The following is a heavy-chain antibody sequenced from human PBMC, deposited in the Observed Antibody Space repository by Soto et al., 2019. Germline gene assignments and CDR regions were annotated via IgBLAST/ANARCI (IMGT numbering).Heavy chain of an antibody. V-gene: IGHV1-18*01. CDR3: ARDLAIFGSDNWFDP. CDR2: ISAYNGNT. J-gene: IGHJ5*02. D-gene: IGHD3-3*01. CDR1: GYTFTSYG. Sequence: QVQLVQSGAELKKPGASVKVSCKASGYTFTSYGISWVRQAPGQGLEWMGWISAYNGNTNYAQKLQGRVTMTTDTSTSTAYMELRSLRSDDTAVYYCARDLAIFGSDNWFDPWGQGTLVTVSS.